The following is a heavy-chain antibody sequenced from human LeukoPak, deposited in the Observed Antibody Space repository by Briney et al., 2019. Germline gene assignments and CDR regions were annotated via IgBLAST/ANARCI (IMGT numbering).Heavy chain of an antibody. D-gene: IGHD2-21*01. CDR2: INPSGST. J-gene: IGHJ4*02. CDR1: GGSFSGYY. Sequence: PSETLSLTCAVYGGSFSGYYWSWIRQPPGKGLEWIWEINPSGSTNYNPSLKSRVTISVDMSKNQFSLKLSSVTAADTAVYYCARQAGYLGSFDILFDYWGQGTLVTVSS. V-gene: IGHV4-34*01. CDR3: ARQAGYLGSFDILFDY.